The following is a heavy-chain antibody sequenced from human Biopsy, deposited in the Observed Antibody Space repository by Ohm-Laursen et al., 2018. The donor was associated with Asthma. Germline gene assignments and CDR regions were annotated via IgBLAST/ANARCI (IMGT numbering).Heavy chain of an antibody. CDR2: ISWSSSYT. V-gene: IGHV3-11*06. Sequence: SLRLSCTASGFSLSDYYMSWIRQAPGKGLEWVSYISWSSSYTNYADSVKGRFTISRDNAKNSLFLQMNSLRAGDTAVYYCARGGSRDLWGTYRYPWDYWGQGTLVTVSS. CDR3: ARGGSRDLWGTYRYPWDY. D-gene: IGHD3-16*02. CDR1: GFSLSDYY. J-gene: IGHJ4*02.